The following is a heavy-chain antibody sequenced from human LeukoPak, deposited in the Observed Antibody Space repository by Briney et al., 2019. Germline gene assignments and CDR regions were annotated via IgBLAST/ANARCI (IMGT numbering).Heavy chain of an antibody. V-gene: IGHV1-2*02. CDR2: INPNSGGT. J-gene: IGHJ3*02. D-gene: IGHD3-9*01. CDR3: ARDKGLGRYFDREGGAFDI. CDR1: GYTFTGYY. Sequence: SVKVSCKASGYTFTGYYMHWVRQAPGQGLEWMGWINPNSGGTNYAQTFQGRVTMTRDTSISTAYMELSRLRSDATAVYYCARDKGLGRYFDREGGAFDIWGQGTMVTVSS.